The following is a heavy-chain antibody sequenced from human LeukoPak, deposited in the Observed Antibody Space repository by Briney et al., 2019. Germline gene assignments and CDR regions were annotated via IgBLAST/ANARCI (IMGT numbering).Heavy chain of an antibody. CDR3: AKGDSGFYFYFDY. Sequence: GKSLRLSCAASEFTFSNHGMHWVRQAPGKGLELVACISSDGSEEYYADSVEGRFTISRDNPKNTLYLEMNSLRAEDTAVYYCAKGDSGFYFYFDYWGQGTLVTVSS. D-gene: IGHD5-12*01. J-gene: IGHJ4*02. CDR1: EFTFSNHG. CDR2: ISSDGSEE. V-gene: IGHV3-30*18.